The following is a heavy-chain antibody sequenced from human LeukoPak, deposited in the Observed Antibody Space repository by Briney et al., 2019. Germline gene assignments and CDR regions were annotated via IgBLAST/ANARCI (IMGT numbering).Heavy chain of an antibody. CDR1: GFTFSFYG. V-gene: IGHV3-48*01. Sequence: GGSLRLSCAASGFTFSFYGLSWVRQAPGKGLQWVSYITGSVSGSTTIYYADSVKGRFTVSRDDAKNSLYLQMNSLRADDTAVYFCARVREFSNDEEIYFDSWGQGTLVTVSS. J-gene: IGHJ4*02. D-gene: IGHD4-11*01. CDR2: ITGSVSGSTTI. CDR3: ARVREFSNDEEIYFDS.